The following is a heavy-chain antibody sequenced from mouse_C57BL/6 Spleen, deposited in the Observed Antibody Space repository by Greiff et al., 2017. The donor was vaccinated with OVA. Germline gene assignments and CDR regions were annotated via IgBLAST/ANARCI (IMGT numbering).Heavy chain of an antibody. CDR2: IYPGDGDT. J-gene: IGHJ1*03. CDR3: ARNGYYYWYFDV. CDR1: GYAFSSYW. D-gene: IGHD2-3*01. Sequence: VQLQQSGAELVKPGASVKICCKASGYAFSSYWMNWVKQRPGKGLEWIGQIYPGDGDTNYNGKFKGKATLTADKSSSTAYMQLSSLTSEDSAVYFCARNGYYYWYFDVWGTGTTVTVSS. V-gene: IGHV1-80*01.